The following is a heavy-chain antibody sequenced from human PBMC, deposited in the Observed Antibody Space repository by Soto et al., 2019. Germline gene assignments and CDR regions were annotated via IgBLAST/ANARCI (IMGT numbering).Heavy chain of an antibody. CDR1: GYSFSNYW. CDR2: IYPDDSDT. J-gene: IGHJ6*02. D-gene: IGHD3-9*01. Sequence: GESLKISCKSSGYSFSNYWIAWVRLMPGKGLEWMGSIYPDDSDTKYSPSFQGQVTISADKSISAAYLQWSSLKASDTAIYYCARNSLTGYYNYYYSMDVWGQGTTVTVSS. V-gene: IGHV5-51*01. CDR3: ARNSLTGYYNYYYSMDV.